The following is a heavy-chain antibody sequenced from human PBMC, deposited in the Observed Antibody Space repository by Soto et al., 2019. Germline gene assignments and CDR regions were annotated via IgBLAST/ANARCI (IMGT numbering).Heavy chain of an antibody. D-gene: IGHD1-26*01. CDR2: MNPKSGNT. V-gene: IGHV1-8*01. J-gene: IGHJ4*02. CDR3: AREKVGANDY. CDR1: GYTFTSYD. Sequence: QVQLVQSGAEVKKPGASVKVSCKASGYTFTSYDIYWVRQATGQGLEWMGWMNPKSGNTGYAQKFQGRLTMTRTTSISTAYMDLNSLRSEDTAVYYCAREKVGANDYWGQGTLVTVSS.